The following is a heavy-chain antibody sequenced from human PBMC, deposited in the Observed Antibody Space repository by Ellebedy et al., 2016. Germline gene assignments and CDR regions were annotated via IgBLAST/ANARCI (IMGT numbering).Heavy chain of an antibody. J-gene: IGHJ4*02. D-gene: IGHD2-15*01. Sequence: GGSLRLSCRMSEVTFRYYGMHWLRQAPGKGLEWVANIKQDGSAISYVGSVRGRFTISRDNTKNSVYLQMNNLRAEDTAVYYCARDFAGGGSYWGQGTLVTVSS. CDR1: EVTFRYYG. CDR3: ARDFAGGGSY. CDR2: IKQDGSAI. V-gene: IGHV3-7*01.